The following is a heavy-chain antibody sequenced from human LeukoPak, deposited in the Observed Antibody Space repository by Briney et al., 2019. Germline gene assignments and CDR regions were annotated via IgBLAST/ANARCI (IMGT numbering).Heavy chain of an antibody. Sequence: GGSLRLSCAASGFTFSSYNMNWVRLAPGQGLEWFSYISSGSNTIYYADSVKGRFTISRDNAKNSLYLQMNSLRDEDTAVYYCARDGRFDYWGQGTLVTVSS. J-gene: IGHJ4*02. CDR3: ARDGRFDY. V-gene: IGHV3-48*02. CDR2: ISSGSNTI. D-gene: IGHD1-26*01. CDR1: GFTFSSYN.